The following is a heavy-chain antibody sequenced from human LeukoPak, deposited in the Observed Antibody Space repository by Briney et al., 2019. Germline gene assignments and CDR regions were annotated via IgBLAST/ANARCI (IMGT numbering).Heavy chain of an antibody. CDR1: GFTFTSSA. J-gene: IGHJ6*02. CDR3: AADAGSWGPNRPNSYYYYGMDV. D-gene: IGHD6-13*01. CDR2: IVVGSGNT. Sequence: SVKVSCKASGFTFTSSAMQWVRQARGQRLEWIGWIVVGSGNTNYAQKFQERVTITRDMSTSTAYMELSSLRSEDTAVYYCAADAGSWGPNRPNSYYYYGMDVWGQGTTVTVSS. V-gene: IGHV1-58*02.